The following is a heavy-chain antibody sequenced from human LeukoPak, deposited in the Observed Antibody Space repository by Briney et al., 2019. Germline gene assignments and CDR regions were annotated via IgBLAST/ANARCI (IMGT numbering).Heavy chain of an antibody. V-gene: IGHV3-23*01. CDR2: ISGSGGST. D-gene: IGHD6-19*01. J-gene: IGHJ4*02. CDR3: AKDQEVGAVAPFPFDY. Sequence: GGSLRLSCAASGFTFSSYAMSWVRQAPGKGLEWVSAISGSGGSTYYADSVKGRFTISRDNSKNTLYLQMNSLRAEDTAVYYCAKDQEVGAVAPFPFDYWGQGTLVTVSS. CDR1: GFTFSSYA.